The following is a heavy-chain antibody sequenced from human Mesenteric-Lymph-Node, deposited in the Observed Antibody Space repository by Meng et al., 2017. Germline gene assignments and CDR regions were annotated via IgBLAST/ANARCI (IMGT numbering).Heavy chain of an antibody. CDR2: IHYSGST. CDR3: AREPYDSSGYPYYYYGMDV. Sequence: SETLSLTCTVSGGSISISNYYWSWLRQPPGKGLEWLGNIHYSGSTNYNPSLKSRVTMSVDTSKNQFSLKLSSVTAADTAVYYCAREPYDSSGYPYYYYGMDVWGQGTTVTVSS. V-gene: IGHV4-39*07. CDR1: GGSISISNYY. D-gene: IGHD3-22*01. J-gene: IGHJ6*02.